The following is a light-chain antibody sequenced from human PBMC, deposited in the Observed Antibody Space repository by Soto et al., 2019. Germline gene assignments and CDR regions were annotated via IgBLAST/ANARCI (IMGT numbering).Light chain of an antibody. CDR3: CSYAGSNTFVV. CDR1: RSDIGGYNY. J-gene: IGLJ2*01. CDR2: EVT. V-gene: IGLV2-8*01. Sequence: QSALTQPPSASGSPGQSVTISCTGTRSDIGGYNYVSWYQQHPGKAPKLMIYEVTKRPSGVPDRFSGSKSGNMASLTVSGLQAEDDADYYCCSYAGSNTFVVFGGGTKLTVL.